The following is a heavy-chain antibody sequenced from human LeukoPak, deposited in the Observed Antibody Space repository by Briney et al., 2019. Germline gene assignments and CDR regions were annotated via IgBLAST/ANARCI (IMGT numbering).Heavy chain of an antibody. J-gene: IGHJ4*02. CDR2: ISYDGSNK. CDR3: AKDGGYGFDY. D-gene: IGHD5-18*01. CDR1: GVTLSSYG. V-gene: IGHV3-30*18. Sequence: GRSLRLSCAASGVTLSSYGMHWVRQAPGKGLEWVAVISYDGSNKYYADSVKGRFTISRDNSKNTLYLQMNSLRAEDTAVYYCAKDGGYGFDYWGQGTLVTVSS.